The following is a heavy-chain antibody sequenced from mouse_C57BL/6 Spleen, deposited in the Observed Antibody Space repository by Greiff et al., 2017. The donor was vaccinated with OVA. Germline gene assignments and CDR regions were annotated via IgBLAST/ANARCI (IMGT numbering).Heavy chain of an antibody. CDR3: TSGLSGMFFAY. CDR1: GYTFTDYE. Sequence: QVQLQQSGAELVRPGASVTLSCKASGYTFTDYEMHWVKQTPVHGLEWIGAIDPETGGTAYNQKFKGKAILTADKSSSTAYMELRSLTSEDSAVYYCTSGLSGMFFAYWGQGTLVTVSA. J-gene: IGHJ3*01. V-gene: IGHV1-15*01. D-gene: IGHD3-1*01. CDR2: IDPETGGT.